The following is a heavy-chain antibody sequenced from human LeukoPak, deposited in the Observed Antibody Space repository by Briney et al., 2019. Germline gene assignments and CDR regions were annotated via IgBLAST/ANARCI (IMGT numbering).Heavy chain of an antibody. CDR2: IKQDGSEK. CDR3: ARDSGWSPADY. Sequence: PGRSLRLSCAASGFTFSSYAMHWVREAPGKGLEWVANIKQDGSEKYYVDSVKGRFTISRDNAKNSLYLQMNSLRAEDTAVYYCARDSGWSPADYWGQGTLVTVSS. V-gene: IGHV3-7*03. CDR1: GFTFSSYA. D-gene: IGHD6-19*01. J-gene: IGHJ4*02.